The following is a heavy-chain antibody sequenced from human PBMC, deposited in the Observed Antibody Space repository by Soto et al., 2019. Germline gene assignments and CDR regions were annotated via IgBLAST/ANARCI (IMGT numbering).Heavy chain of an antibody. V-gene: IGHV1-18*01. D-gene: IGHD2-21*01. J-gene: IGHJ4*02. Sequence: QVQLAQSGAEVKKPGASVTVSCKASGYTFSSYGISWVRQAPGQGLEGVGWISVHNGYTKYATELQGRVTMTTVTPTIAAYLARRRLRSNDSTIYNFARRAHNAGPRDCRGQGTRVTVTS. CDR2: ISVHNGYT. CDR3: ARRAHNAGPRDC. CDR1: GYTFSSYG.